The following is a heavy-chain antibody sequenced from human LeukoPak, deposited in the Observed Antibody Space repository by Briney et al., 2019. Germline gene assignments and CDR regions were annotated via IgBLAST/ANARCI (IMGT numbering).Heavy chain of an antibody. CDR2: INHIGST. Sequence: SETLSLTCAVYGGSFSGYYWSWIRQPPGKGLEWIGEINHIGSTNYNPSLKSRVTISVDTSKNQFSLKLSSVTAADTAVYYCARYRSYYGSGSYYMRWFDPWGQGTLVTVSS. CDR1: GGSFSGYY. CDR3: ARYRSYYGSGSYYMRWFDP. J-gene: IGHJ5*02. D-gene: IGHD3-10*01. V-gene: IGHV4-34*01.